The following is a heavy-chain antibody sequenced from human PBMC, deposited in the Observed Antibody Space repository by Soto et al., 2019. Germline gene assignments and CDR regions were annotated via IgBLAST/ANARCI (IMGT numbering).Heavy chain of an antibody. CDR3: ASPSASSSWYPTSDY. V-gene: IGHV4-39*01. J-gene: IGHJ4*02. CDR1: GGSISSSSYY. Sequence: QLQLQESGPGLVKPSETLSLTCTVSGGSISSSSYYWGWIRQPPGKGLEWIGSIYYSGSTYYNPSLKSRVPISVDTSKNQFSLKLSSVTAADTAVYYCASPSASSSWYPTSDYWGQGTLVTVSS. CDR2: IYYSGST. D-gene: IGHD6-13*01.